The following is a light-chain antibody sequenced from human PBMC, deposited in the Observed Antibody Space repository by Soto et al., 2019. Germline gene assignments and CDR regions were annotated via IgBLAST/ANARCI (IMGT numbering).Light chain of an antibody. CDR1: ESVKSW. CDR2: KAS. V-gene: IGKV1-5*03. CDR3: QQYNTYPWT. J-gene: IGKJ1*01. Sequence: DIQMTQSPSTLSASLGDRVTITCRASESVKSWLAWYQQKAGKAPKFLIYKASTLESGVPSRFSGSGSGTEFTLTICSLQPDDFATYYCQQYNTYPWTFGQGTKVDIK.